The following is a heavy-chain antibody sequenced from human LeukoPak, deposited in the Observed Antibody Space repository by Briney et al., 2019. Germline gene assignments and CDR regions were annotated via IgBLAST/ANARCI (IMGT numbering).Heavy chain of an antibody. J-gene: IGHJ4*02. CDR2: IYPGDSDT. D-gene: IGHD3-10*01. V-gene: IGHV5-51*01. CDR3: AKGAGGSGSYYPYF. CDR1: GYSFITLW. Sequence: GESLKISCKASGYSFITLWIAWVRQTPGKGLEWRGIIYPGDSDTKYSPSFQGQVTTSADKSISTAYLQWSSLKASDTAMYYCAKGAGGSGSYYPYFWGQGTLVTVSS.